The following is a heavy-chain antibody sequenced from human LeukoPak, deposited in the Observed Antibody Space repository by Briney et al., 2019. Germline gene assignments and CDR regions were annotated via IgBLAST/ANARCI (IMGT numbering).Heavy chain of an antibody. CDR3: AKVSGASIAVAGYFDY. D-gene: IGHD6-19*01. CDR1: VYPFSRFG. J-gene: IGHJ4*02. V-gene: IGHV3-33*06. Sequence: PGSSLRLSCAVSVYPFSRFGVLWVPEAPGKGLVGGAVIWYDGSNKYYADSVKGRFTISRDNSKNTLYLQMNSLRAEDTAVYYCAKVSGASIAVAGYFDYWGQGTLVTVSS. CDR2: IWYDGSNK.